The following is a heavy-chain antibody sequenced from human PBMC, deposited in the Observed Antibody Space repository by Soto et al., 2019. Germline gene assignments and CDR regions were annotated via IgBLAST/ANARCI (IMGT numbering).Heavy chain of an antibody. CDR3: ARVRRANGYFYLDS. D-gene: IGHD5-18*01. Sequence: SETLSLTCSVSGASISDYYWTWVRQPPGKGLEWIGYLYYSGTTNYNPSLMSRVTMLLDTSKSQFSPQLTSVTAADTAVYFCARVRRANGYFYLDSWGQGALVTVSS. V-gene: IGHV4-59*12. CDR2: LYYSGTT. J-gene: IGHJ4*02. CDR1: GASISDYY.